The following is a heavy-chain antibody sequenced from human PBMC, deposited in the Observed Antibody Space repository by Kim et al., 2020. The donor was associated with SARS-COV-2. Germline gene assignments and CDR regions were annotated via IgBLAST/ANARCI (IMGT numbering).Heavy chain of an antibody. J-gene: IGHJ4*02. Sequence: AQKFQGRVTMTRDTSTSTVYMELSSLRSEDTAVYYCARDDRYQLLSFDYWGQGTLVTVSS. V-gene: IGHV1-46*01. CDR3: ARDDRYQLLSFDY. D-gene: IGHD2-2*01.